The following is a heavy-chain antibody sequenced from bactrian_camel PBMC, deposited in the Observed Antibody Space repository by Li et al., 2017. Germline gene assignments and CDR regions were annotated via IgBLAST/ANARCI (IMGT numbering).Heavy chain of an antibody. D-gene: IGHD1*01. Sequence: VPLVESGGGLVQPGGSLRLSCATSGFTMRSYGMSWVRQAPGKGLEWVSSITTRGESAKSPDSVKGRFTASRDNAKNTVYLQLNSLKTDDMATYYCGGYNGNWDIVNWGQGTQVTVS. CDR3: GGYNGNWDIVN. J-gene: IGHJ4*01. CDR1: GFTMRSYG. CDR2: ITTRGESA. V-gene: IGHV3S40*01.